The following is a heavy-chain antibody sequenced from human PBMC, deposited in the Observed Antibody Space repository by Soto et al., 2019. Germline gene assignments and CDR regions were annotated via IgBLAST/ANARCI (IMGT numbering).Heavy chain of an antibody. CDR1: GFTVSSNY. Sequence: EVQVVESGGGLVQPGGSLRLSCAASGFTVSSNYMSWVRQAPGKGLEWVSLIYSGGSTDYADSVKGRFMISRENSNTTLYLQMNSLRAEDTAVYYCARGSHHYYGSGSHENWFDPWGQGTLVTVSS. CDR3: ARGSHHYYGSGSHENWFDP. CDR2: IYSGGST. V-gene: IGHV3-66*01. D-gene: IGHD3-10*01. J-gene: IGHJ5*02.